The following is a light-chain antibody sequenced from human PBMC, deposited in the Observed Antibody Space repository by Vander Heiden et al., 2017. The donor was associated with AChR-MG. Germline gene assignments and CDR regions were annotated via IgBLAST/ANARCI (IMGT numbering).Light chain of an antibody. V-gene: IGLV1-40*01. J-gene: IGLJ2*01. CDR3: QSYDSSLSVV. CDR2: GNS. CDR1: SPNIGAGYD. Sequence: QSVLTQPPSVSGAPGQRVPISCTGSSPNIGAGYDVHWYQQLPGTAPKLLIYGNSNRPSGVPERFSGSKSGTSASLAITGLQAEEEADYYCQSYDSSLSVVFGGGTKLTVL.